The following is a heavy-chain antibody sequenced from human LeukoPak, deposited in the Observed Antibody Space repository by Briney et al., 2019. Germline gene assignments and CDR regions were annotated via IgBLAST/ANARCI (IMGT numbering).Heavy chain of an antibody. D-gene: IGHD1-20*01. V-gene: IGHV4-59*01. J-gene: IGHJ5*02. CDR3: ARVGNWNDGWFDP. Sequence: SETLSLTCTVSGGSISSYYWSWIPQPPGKGLEWIGYIYYSGSTNYNPSLKSRVTISVDTSKNQFSLKLSSVTAADTAVYYCARVGNWNDGWFDPWGQGTLVTVSS. CDR1: GGSISSYY. CDR2: IYYSGST.